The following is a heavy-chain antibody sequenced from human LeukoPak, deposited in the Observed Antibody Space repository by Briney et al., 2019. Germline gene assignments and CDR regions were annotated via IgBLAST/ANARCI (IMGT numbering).Heavy chain of an antibody. Sequence: SETLSLTCTVSGGSISSSIYYWGWIRQPPGKGLEWIGSIYYSGSTYYNPSLKSRVTISVDTSKNQFSLKLSSVTAADTAVYYCASAFWSGYSMFDYWGQGTLVTVSS. D-gene: IGHD3-3*01. CDR2: IYYSGST. CDR1: GGSISSSIYY. J-gene: IGHJ4*02. CDR3: ASAFWSGYSMFDY. V-gene: IGHV4-39*07.